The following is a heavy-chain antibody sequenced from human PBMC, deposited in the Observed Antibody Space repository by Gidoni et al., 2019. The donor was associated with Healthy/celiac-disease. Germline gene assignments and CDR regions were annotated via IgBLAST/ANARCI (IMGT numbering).Heavy chain of an antibody. J-gene: IGHJ5*02. V-gene: IGHV4-4*07. CDR3: ARCPEYYDSSGYYFNWFDP. CDR1: GGSISSYY. CDR2: IYTSGST. Sequence: QVQLQESGPGLVKPSETLSLTCPVPGGSISSYYWSWIRPPAGKGLEWIGRIYTSGSTNYNPSLKSRVTMSVDTSKNQFSLKLSSVTAADTAVYYCARCPEYYDSSGYYFNWFDPWGQGTLVTVSS. D-gene: IGHD3-22*01.